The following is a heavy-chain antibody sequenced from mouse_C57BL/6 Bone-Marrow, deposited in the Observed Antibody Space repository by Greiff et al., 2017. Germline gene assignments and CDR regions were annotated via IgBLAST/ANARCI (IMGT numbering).Heavy chain of an antibody. Sequence: VQLQQSGAELVRPGASVKLSCTASGFNIKDDYMHWVKQRPEQGLEWIGWIDPENGDTEYASKFQGKATITEDTSSNTAYLQLSSLTSEDTAVYYCTTVLYPYYFDYWGQGTTLTVSS. CDR2: IDPENGDT. V-gene: IGHV14-4*01. CDR1: GFNIKDDY. CDR3: TTVLYPYYFDY. D-gene: IGHD2-1*01. J-gene: IGHJ2*01.